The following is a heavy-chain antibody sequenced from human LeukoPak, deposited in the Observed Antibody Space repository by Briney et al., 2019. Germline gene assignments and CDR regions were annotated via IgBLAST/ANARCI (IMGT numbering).Heavy chain of an antibody. CDR2: ISSSSSYI. CDR1: GFTFSSYS. V-gene: IGHV3-21*01. D-gene: IGHD2-2*02. J-gene: IGHJ4*02. CDR3: ARNLEDLGYCISTSCYSFDY. Sequence: GGSLRLSCAASGFTFSSYSMNWVRQAPGKGLEWVSSISSSSSYIYYADSVKGRFTISRDNAKNSLYLQMNSLRAEDTAVYYCARNLEDLGYCISTSCYSFDYWGQGTLVTVSS.